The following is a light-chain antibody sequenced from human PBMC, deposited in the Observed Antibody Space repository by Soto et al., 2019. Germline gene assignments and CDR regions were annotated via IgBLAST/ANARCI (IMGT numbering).Light chain of an antibody. V-gene: IGKV4-1*01. CDR2: WAS. Sequence: DIVMTQSPDSLAVSLGEMVTINCKSSQTVLYRSNNKNYVAWYQQKPGQPPKLLIYWASSRESVVPDRFSGSGSGTEFTLTINGLRAEDVAVYYCQQYDTTPLTFGPGTKV. CDR3: QQYDTTPLT. J-gene: IGKJ3*01. CDR1: QTVLYRSNNKNY.